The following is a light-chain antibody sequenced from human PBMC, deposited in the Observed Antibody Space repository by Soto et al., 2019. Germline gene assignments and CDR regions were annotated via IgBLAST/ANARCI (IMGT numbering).Light chain of an antibody. CDR1: SSNIGSKT. CDR2: SND. CDR3: ASWDDSLIGVV. J-gene: IGLJ2*01. V-gene: IGLV1-44*01. Sequence: QSVLTQPPSASGTPGQTITISCSGSSSNIGSKTVNWYHQLPGTAPKLLIYSNDQRPSGVPDRFSGSKSGTSASLAITALQSEDEADYYCASWDDSLIGVVFGGGTKLTVL.